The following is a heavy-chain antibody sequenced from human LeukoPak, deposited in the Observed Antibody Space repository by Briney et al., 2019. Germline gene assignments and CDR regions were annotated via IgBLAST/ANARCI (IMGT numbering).Heavy chain of an antibody. Sequence: SETLSLTCDIYGGSFTGYYWSWIRQPPGMGLEWIGEIRDHGGTNYNPSLKSRVTISGDTPKSQFSLKLSSVTAADTAVYYCARMSHCTSTSCYGYYYYYFMDVCGKGTTVTVSS. J-gene: IGHJ6*03. CDR3: ARMSHCTSTSCYGYYYYYFMDV. V-gene: IGHV4-34*01. D-gene: IGHD2-2*01. CDR2: IRDHGGT. CDR1: GGSFTGYY.